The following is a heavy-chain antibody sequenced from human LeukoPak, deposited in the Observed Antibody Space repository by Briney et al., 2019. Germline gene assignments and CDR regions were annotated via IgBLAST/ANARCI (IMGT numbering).Heavy chain of an antibody. CDR2: IHGSSGST. CDR1: GFTFSNYG. D-gene: IGHD3-3*01. J-gene: IGHJ4*02. Sequence: PGGSLRLSCSASGFTFSNYGMSWVRQAPGKGLEWVSGIHGSSGSTYYADSVKGRSTISRDNSKNTLYLQMNSLRAEDTAVYYCAREYDFWSGYSFDYWGQGTLVTVSS. V-gene: IGHV3-23*01. CDR3: AREYDFWSGYSFDY.